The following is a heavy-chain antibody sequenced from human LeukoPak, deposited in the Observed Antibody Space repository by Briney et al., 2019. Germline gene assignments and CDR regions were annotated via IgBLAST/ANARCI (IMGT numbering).Heavy chain of an antibody. CDR1: GFPFSTYT. CDR3: ARDRRYFDTGGLGGPDY. Sequence: PGGSPRLSCAASGFPFSTYTMNWVRQAPGKGLEWVSSISSSSSYIYCADSMKGRFTISRDNAKNSLYLQMNNLRAEDTAVYYCARDRRYFDTGGLGGPDYWGQGTLVTVSS. CDR2: ISSSSSYI. J-gene: IGHJ4*02. D-gene: IGHD2-8*02. V-gene: IGHV3-21*01.